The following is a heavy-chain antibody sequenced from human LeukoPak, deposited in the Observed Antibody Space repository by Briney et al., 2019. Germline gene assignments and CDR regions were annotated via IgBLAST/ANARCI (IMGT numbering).Heavy chain of an antibody. CDR2: IKQDGSEK. CDR3: AREVRGYSSSWYYYYYYMDV. Sequence: TGGSLRLSCAASGFTFSSYWMSWVRQAPGKGLERVANIKQDGSEKYYVDSVKGRFTISRDNAKNSLYLQMNSLRAEDTAVYYCAREVRGYSSSWYYYYYYMDVWGKGTTVTVSS. J-gene: IGHJ6*03. D-gene: IGHD6-13*01. V-gene: IGHV3-7*01. CDR1: GFTFSSYW.